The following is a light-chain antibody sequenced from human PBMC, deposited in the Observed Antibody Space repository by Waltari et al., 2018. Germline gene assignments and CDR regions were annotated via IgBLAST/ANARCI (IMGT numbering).Light chain of an antibody. CDR3: QEYVTLPAT. Sequence: EIVLTQSPGTLSLSPGERATLSCRASQSVSRALAWYQQKPGQAPRLLSYGASSRATGIPDRLSGSGSGTDFSLTISRLEPEDFAVYYCQEYVTLPATFGQGTKVEI. CDR1: QSVSRA. CDR2: GAS. V-gene: IGKV3-20*01. J-gene: IGKJ1*01.